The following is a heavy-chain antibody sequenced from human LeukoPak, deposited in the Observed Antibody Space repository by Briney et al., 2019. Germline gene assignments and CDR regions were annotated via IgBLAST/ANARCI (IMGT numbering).Heavy chain of an antibody. D-gene: IGHD4-17*01. V-gene: IGHV3-23*01. CDR3: AKEYGDYEVFDYYYYMDV. J-gene: IGHJ6*03. Sequence: GGSVRLLCTACGYTFSRCAMSCLRRAREEGLEWVSAISGRGGNIYCADSVKGRFTLSRDNHKNTLYLQMNSLRAEDTAVYYCAKEYGDYEVFDYYYYMDVWGKGTTVTVSS. CDR1: GYTFSRCA. CDR2: ISGRGGNI.